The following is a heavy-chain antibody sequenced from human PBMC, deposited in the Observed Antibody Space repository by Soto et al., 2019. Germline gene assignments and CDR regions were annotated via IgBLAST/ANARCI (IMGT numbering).Heavy chain of an antibody. V-gene: IGHV4-59*01. CDR2: IYYSGST. J-gene: IGHJ5*02. Sequence: QVQLQESGPGLVKPSETLSLTCTVSGGSISSYYWSWIRQPPGKGLEWIGYIYYSGSTNYNPSLMSRVTIPVDTSKDQFSLKLGSVTAAETAVYYCARVWPVYNWNGGWFDPWGQGTLVTVSS. D-gene: IGHD1-20*01. CDR3: ARVWPVYNWNGGWFDP. CDR1: GGSISSYY.